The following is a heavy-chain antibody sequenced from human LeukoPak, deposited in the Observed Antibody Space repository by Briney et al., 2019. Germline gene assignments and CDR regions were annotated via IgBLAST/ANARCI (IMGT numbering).Heavy chain of an antibody. CDR2: IRYDGSNK. CDR3: AKMATMVRGVPFPFDP. D-gene: IGHD3-10*01. J-gene: IGHJ5*02. CDR1: GFTFSSYG. V-gene: IGHV3-30*02. Sequence: GGPRRLSCAASGFTFSSYGMHWVRQAPGKGLEWVAFIRYDGSNKYYADSVKGRFTISRDNSKNTLYLQMNSLRAEDTAVYYCAKMATMVRGVPFPFDPWGQGTLVTVSS.